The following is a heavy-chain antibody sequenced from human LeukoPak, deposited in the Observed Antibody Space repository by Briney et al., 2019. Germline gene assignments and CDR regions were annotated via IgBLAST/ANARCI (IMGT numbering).Heavy chain of an antibody. Sequence: ASVKISCKASGYTFTSYDINWVRQATGQGLEWMGWMNPNSGNTGYAQKFQGRVTMTRSTSISTAYVELSSLRSEDTAVNYCATASTVTTERGSVVRAFDIWGQGTMVTVSS. V-gene: IGHV1-8*01. D-gene: IGHD4-17*01. CDR3: ATASTVTTERGSVVRAFDI. CDR1: GYTFTSYD. J-gene: IGHJ3*02. CDR2: MNPNSGNT.